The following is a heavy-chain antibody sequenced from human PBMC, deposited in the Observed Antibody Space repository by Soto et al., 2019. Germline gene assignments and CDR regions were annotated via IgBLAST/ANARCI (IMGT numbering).Heavy chain of an antibody. V-gene: IGHV1-69*13. CDR1: GSTFSSYA. CDR3: ARVLDTVVVITPGVDAFDI. CDR2: IIPIFGTA. D-gene: IGHD3-22*01. J-gene: IGHJ3*02. Sequence: GASVKVSCKASGSTFSSYAISWVRQAPGQGLEWMGGIIPIFGTANYAQKFQGRVTITADESTSTAYMELSSLRSEDTAVYYCARVLDTVVVITPGVDAFDIWGQGTMVTVSS.